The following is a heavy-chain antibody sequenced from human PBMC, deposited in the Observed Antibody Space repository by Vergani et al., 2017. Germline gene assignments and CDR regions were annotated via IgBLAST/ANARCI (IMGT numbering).Heavy chain of an antibody. J-gene: IGHJ6*02. CDR1: GFAFRTYG. D-gene: IGHD3-10*01. CDR3: ARDRYYLGSGSYPYFYYYGLDV. V-gene: IGHV3-33*01. Sequence: QVQLVESGGGVVQPGRSLRLSCVASGFAFRTYGMHWVRQAPGKGLEWVAIIWYDGSNTYYADSVKGRFTVSRDNSRNTLFLQMNSLRVEDTGVYYCARDRYYLGSGSYPYFYYYGLDVWGQGTAVTVSS. CDR2: IWYDGSNT.